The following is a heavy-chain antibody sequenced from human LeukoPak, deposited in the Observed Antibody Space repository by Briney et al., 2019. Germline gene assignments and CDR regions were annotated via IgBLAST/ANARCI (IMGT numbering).Heavy chain of an antibody. CDR1: GGTFSSYA. D-gene: IGHD3-3*01. Sequence: SVKVSCKASGGTFSSYAISWVRQAPGQGLEWMGGIIPIFGTANYAQKFQGRVTITTDESTSTAYMELSSLRSEDTAVHYCARVYDFWSGSWFDPWGQGTLVTVSS. CDR2: IIPIFGTA. V-gene: IGHV1-69*05. CDR3: ARVYDFWSGSWFDP. J-gene: IGHJ5*02.